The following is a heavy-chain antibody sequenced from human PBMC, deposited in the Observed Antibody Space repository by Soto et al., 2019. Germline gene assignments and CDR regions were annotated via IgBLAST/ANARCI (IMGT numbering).Heavy chain of an antibody. CDR2: IVPMLGTP. D-gene: IGHD1-26*01. J-gene: IGHJ6*02. V-gene: IGHV1-69*01. CDR3: ARNGTYSSSLSQYSGMDV. Sequence: QVQLVQSGAEVKEPGSSVRVSCKASGGTFDNFIMNWVRQTPGQGLEWMGGIVPMLGTPTYAEKFKGRVTISATGSTSTKYMEVTSLRSEDTAIYYCARNGTYSSSLSQYSGMDVWGQGTTVTASS. CDR1: GGTFDNFI.